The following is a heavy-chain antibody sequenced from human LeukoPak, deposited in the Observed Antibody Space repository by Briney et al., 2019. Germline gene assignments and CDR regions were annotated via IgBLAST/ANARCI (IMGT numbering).Heavy chain of an antibody. CDR2: ISGTTGRT. CDR1: GFTFSSNA. J-gene: IGHJ1*01. CDR3: AKTERGFVSF. D-gene: IGHD3-16*01. V-gene: IGHV3-23*01. Sequence: PGGSLRLSCAASGFTFSSNAMSWVRQAPGKGLEWVSFISGTTGRTYYADSVKGRFTISRDNSKNTLYLQMHSLRAEDTAVYYCAKTERGFVSFWGQGTLVTVSS.